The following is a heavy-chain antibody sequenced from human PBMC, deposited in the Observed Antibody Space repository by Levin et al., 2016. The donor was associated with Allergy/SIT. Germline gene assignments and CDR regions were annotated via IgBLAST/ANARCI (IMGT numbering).Heavy chain of an antibody. D-gene: IGHD6-13*01. Sequence: GESLKISCAASGFTFSHYGMHWVRQAPGKGLEWVAVIWQAENDEEYADSVKGRFTISRDNAKNTLYLQMNSLRAEDTAVYYCARHPWGTTATGGALGQGTLVTVSS. CDR1: GFTFSHYG. CDR2: IWQAENDE. CDR3: ARHPWGTTATGGA. J-gene: IGHJ5*02. V-gene: IGHV3-33*01.